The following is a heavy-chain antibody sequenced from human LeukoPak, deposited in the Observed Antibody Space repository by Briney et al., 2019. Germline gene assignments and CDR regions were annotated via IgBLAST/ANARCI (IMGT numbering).Heavy chain of an antibody. CDR1: GFTFSSYA. D-gene: IGHD3-3*01. V-gene: IGHV3-23*01. Sequence: GGSLRLSCAASGFTFSSYAMSWVRQAPGKGLEWVSAISGSGGSTYYADSVKGRFTTSRDNSKNTLYLQMNSLRADDTAVYYCAKDLEYTYVYYFDYWGQGTLVTVSS. J-gene: IGHJ4*02. CDR2: ISGSGGST. CDR3: AKDLEYTYVYYFDY.